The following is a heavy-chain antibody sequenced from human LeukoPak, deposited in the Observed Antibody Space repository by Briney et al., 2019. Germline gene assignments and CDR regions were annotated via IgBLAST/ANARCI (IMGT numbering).Heavy chain of an antibody. D-gene: IGHD6-13*01. CDR3: ARQLAAAGTAGFDY. CDR1: GVSISYYY. Sequence: SETLSLTCSVSGVSISYYYWTWIQQPAGKGLEWIGRIYTTGSTNYNPSLKSRVTMSVDTSKNQFSLKLSSVAAADTAVYYCARQLAAAGTAGFDYWGQGTLVTVSS. CDR2: IYTTGST. J-gene: IGHJ4*02. V-gene: IGHV4-4*07.